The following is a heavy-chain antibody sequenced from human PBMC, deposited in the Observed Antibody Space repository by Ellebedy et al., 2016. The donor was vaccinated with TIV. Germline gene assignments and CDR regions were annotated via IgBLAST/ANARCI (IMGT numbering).Heavy chain of an antibody. V-gene: IGHV3-23*01. J-gene: IGHJ6*03. CDR2: ISGSSGSI. CDR3: AKVLREAYQLLPSYYMDV. CDR1: GFTFSSYA. Sequence: GGSLRLXXAASGFTFSSYAMSWVRQAPGKGLEWVSGISGSSGSIYYADSVRGRFSISRDNSKNTLYLQMNSLRAEDTAVYHCAKVLREAYQLLPSYYMDVWGKGTTVTVSS. D-gene: IGHD2-2*01.